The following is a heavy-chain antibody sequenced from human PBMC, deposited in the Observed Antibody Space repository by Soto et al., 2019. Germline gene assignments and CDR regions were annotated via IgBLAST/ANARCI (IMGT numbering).Heavy chain of an antibody. V-gene: IGHV4-59*01. CDR1: GGSISSYY. Sequence: SETLSLTCTVSGGSISSYYWSWIRQPPGKGLEWIGYIYYSGSTNYNPSLKSRVTISVDTSKNQFSLKLSSVTAADTAVYYCARGDYYDSSGYYSVYWGQGTLVTVS. CDR2: IYYSGST. D-gene: IGHD3-22*01. J-gene: IGHJ4*02. CDR3: ARGDYYDSSGYYSVY.